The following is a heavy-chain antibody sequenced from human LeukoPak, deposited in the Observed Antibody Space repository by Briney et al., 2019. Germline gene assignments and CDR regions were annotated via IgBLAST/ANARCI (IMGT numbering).Heavy chain of an antibody. CDR1: GGSFSDYH. V-gene: IGHV4-34*01. J-gene: IGHJ4*02. CDR3: ARGAPGF. CDR2: ISHSGTT. Sequence: SETLSLTCAVYGGSFSDYHWTWIRQYPGKRLEWIGQISHSGTTRYNPSFNSRVTMSVDTSKNQFSLKLTSVTAADTAIYYCARGAPGFWGQGTLVTVSS.